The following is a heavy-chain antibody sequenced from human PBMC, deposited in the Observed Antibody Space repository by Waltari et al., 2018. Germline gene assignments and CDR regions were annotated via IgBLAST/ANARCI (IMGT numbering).Heavy chain of an antibody. D-gene: IGHD2-15*01. V-gene: IGHV4-4*02. CDR2: VQRSGRT. CDR3: ARDRGRGIYLDS. Sequence: QLQLQESGPGLVKPSGTLSLTCAVSGDSMSSTDWRRWVRQSPGKGLAWVGQVQRSGRTNSNPAFARRVTVSIDTSTNQFSLKVTSATAADTAGDFCARDRGRGIYLDSWGQGTLVTVSP. J-gene: IGHJ4*02. CDR1: GDSMSSTDW.